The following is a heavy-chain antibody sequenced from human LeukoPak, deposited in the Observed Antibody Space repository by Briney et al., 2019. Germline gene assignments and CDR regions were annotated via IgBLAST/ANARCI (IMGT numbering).Heavy chain of an antibody. CDR1: GYTFTSYG. Sequence: ASVKVSCKASGYTFTSYGISWVRQAPGQGLEWMGWISAYNGNTNYAPTLQGRVTMTTDTSTSTAYMELRSLRSDDTAVYYCARLQWPNWFDPWGQGTLVTVSS. V-gene: IGHV1-18*01. J-gene: IGHJ5*02. D-gene: IGHD6-19*01. CDR3: ARLQWPNWFDP. CDR2: ISAYNGNT.